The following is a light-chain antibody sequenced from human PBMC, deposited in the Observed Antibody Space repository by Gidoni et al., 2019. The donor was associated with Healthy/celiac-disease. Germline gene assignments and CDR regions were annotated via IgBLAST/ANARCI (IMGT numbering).Light chain of an antibody. CDR1: QSISSW. CDR2: KAS. V-gene: IGKV1-5*03. Sequence: DIQMPQSPSTLSASVGDSVTITCRASQSISSWLAWYQQKPGKAPKLLIYKASSLESGVPSRFSGSGSGTEFTLTISSLQPDDFATYYCQQYNSYSITFXXXTRLEIK. CDR3: QQYNSYSIT. J-gene: IGKJ5*01.